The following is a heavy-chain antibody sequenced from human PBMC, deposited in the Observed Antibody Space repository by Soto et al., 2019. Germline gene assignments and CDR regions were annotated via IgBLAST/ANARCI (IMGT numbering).Heavy chain of an antibody. CDR1: GFTFSSYS. CDR2: ISSSSSYI. Sequence: LRLSCAASGFTFSSYSMNWVRQAPGKGLEWVSSISSSSSYIYYADSVKGRFTISRDNAKNSLYLQMNSLRAEDTAVYYCARDFFYGDYAWFDPWGQGTLVTVSS. J-gene: IGHJ5*02. V-gene: IGHV3-21*01. D-gene: IGHD4-17*01. CDR3: ARDFFYGDYAWFDP.